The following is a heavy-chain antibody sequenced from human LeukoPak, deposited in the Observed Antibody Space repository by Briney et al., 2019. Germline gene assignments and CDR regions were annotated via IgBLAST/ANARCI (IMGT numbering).Heavy chain of an antibody. D-gene: IGHD1-20*01. Sequence: GGSLRLSCAASGFTFSGYWMSWVRQAPGKGPEWVANIKQDGSEKYYVDSVKGRFTISRDNAKNSLYLQMNSLRAEDTAVYYCARAYNWNPEYFQYWGQGTLVTVSS. V-gene: IGHV3-7*01. CDR1: GFTFSGYW. J-gene: IGHJ1*01. CDR2: IKQDGSEK. CDR3: ARAYNWNPEYFQY.